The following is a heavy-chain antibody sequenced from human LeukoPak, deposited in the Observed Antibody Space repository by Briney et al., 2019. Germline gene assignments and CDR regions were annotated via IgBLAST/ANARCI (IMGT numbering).Heavy chain of an antibody. J-gene: IGHJ5*02. Sequence: GGSLRLSCAASGFTFSSYAMSWVRQAPGKGLEWASAISGSGGSTYYADSVKGRFTISRDNSKNTLYLQMNSLRAEDTAVYYCAKDPYCSGGSCLNWFDPWGQGTLVTVSS. CDR2: ISGSGGST. CDR1: GFTFSSYA. D-gene: IGHD2-15*01. V-gene: IGHV3-23*01. CDR3: AKDPYCSGGSCLNWFDP.